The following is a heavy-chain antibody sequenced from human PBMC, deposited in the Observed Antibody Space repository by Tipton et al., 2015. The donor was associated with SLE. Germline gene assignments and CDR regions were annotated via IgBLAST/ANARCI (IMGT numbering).Heavy chain of an antibody. CDR1: GGSISSHY. J-gene: IGHJ6*02. Sequence: TLSLTCTVSGGSISSHYWSWIRQPPGKGLEWIGYIYYSGSTNYNPSLKSRVTISVDTSKNQFSLKLSSVTAADTAVYYCARDSRAMDYGMDVWGQGTTVTVSS. D-gene: IGHD5-18*01. CDR3: ARDSRAMDYGMDV. V-gene: IGHV4-59*11. CDR2: IYYSGST.